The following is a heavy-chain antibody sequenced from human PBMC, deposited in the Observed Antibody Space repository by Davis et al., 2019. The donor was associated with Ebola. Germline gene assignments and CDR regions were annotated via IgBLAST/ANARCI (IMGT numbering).Heavy chain of an antibody. CDR3: ARRYGDYGYYYGMDV. V-gene: IGHV1-2*06. D-gene: IGHD4-17*01. Sequence: ASVKVSCKASGYTFTGYYMHWVRQAPGQGLEWMGRINPNSGGTNYAQKFQGRVTMTRDTSISTAYMELSRLRSDDTAVYYCARRYGDYGYYYGMDVWGKGTTVTVSS. CDR1: GYTFTGYY. CDR2: INPNSGGT. J-gene: IGHJ6*04.